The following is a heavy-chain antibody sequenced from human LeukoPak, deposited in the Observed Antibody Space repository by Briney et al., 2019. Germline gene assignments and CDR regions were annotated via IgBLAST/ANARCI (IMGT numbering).Heavy chain of an antibody. J-gene: IGHJ3*02. CDR2: IIPIFGTA. CDR1: GGTFSSYA. Sequence: GASVKVSCKASGGTFSSYAISWVRQAPGQGLEWMGGIIPIFGTANYAQKFQGRVTITADESTSTAYMELSSLRSEDTAVYYCARFGGVLSDYYDSSGIGAFDIWGQGTMVTVSS. D-gene: IGHD3-22*01. V-gene: IGHV1-69*13. CDR3: ARFGGVLSDYYDSSGIGAFDI.